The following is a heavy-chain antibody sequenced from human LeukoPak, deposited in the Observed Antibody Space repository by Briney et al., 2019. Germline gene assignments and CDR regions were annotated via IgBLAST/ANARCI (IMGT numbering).Heavy chain of an antibody. CDR1: GFTVRNHW. D-gene: IGHD1-26*01. V-gene: IGHV3-7*04. Sequence: GGSPRLSCAASGFTVRNHWMGWVRQAPGKWLEWVANIKKDGSEKYYVASVKGRFNISREKAKNPLYLQMNSLRTDAPVLYSCARHWEGVESDDFDIWGQGTMVTVSS. CDR2: IKKDGSEK. J-gene: IGHJ3*02. CDR3: ARHWEGVESDDFDI.